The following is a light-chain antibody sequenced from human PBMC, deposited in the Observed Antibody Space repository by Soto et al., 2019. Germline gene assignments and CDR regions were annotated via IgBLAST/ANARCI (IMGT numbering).Light chain of an antibody. Sequence: QAVVTQPPPVSGAPGQRVTISCTGSSSNIGAGYDVHWYQQLPGTAPKLLIYGNSNRPSGVPDRFSGSKSGTSASLAITGLQAEDEADYYCQSYDSSLSAYVVFGGGTKLTVL. J-gene: IGLJ2*01. CDR3: QSYDSSLSAYVV. CDR2: GNS. CDR1: SSNIGAGYD. V-gene: IGLV1-40*01.